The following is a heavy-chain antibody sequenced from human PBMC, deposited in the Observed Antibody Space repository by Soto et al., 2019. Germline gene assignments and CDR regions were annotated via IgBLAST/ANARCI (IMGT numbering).Heavy chain of an antibody. Sequence: SVKVSCKASGGTFSSYAISWVRQAPGQGLDWMGGIIPIFGTANYAQKFQGRVTITADESTSTAYMELSSLRSEDTAVYYCARARGLEWSDYYYYYGMDVWAQGTTVTVSS. D-gene: IGHD3-3*01. CDR1: GGTFSSYA. CDR2: IIPIFGTA. CDR3: ARARGLEWSDYYYYYGMDV. V-gene: IGHV1-69*13. J-gene: IGHJ6*02.